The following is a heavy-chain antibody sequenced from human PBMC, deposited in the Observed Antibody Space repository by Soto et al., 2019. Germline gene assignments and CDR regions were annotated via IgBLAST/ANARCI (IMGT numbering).Heavy chain of an antibody. CDR3: ARGPGD. D-gene: IGHD3-10*01. V-gene: IGHV4-31*01. Sequence: QVQLQESGPGLVKPSQTLSLTCXXXXXXXXXXXYYWSWIRQHPGKGLEWIGYIYYSGSTYYNPXXXXXXXXXXXXXXXXXXLXLXSVXAAXXAVYYCARGPGDWGQGTLVTVSS. CDR1: XXXXXXXXYY. CDR2: IYYSGST. J-gene: IGHJ4*02.